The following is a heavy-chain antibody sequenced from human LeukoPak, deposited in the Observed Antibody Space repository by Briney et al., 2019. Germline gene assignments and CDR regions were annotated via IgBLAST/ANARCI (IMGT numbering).Heavy chain of an antibody. Sequence: GGSLRLSCAASGFMFTGYSMTWVRQAPGKGLEWISYINAGSDYIYYADSVEGRFTISRDNAKNSVSLQMNSLRAEDTAVYYCARWGLGPSFDYWGQGTLVTVSS. J-gene: IGHJ4*02. V-gene: IGHV3-21*05. CDR2: INAGSDYI. CDR3: ARWGLGPSFDY. D-gene: IGHD1-26*01. CDR1: GFMFTGYS.